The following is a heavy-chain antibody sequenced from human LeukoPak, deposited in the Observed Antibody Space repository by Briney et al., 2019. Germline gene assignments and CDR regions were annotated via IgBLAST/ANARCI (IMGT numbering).Heavy chain of an antibody. CDR1: GLTVSSYS. CDR2: IGGRDGST. D-gene: IGHD3-10*01. J-gene: IGHJ4*02. V-gene: IGHV3-23*01. Sequence: PGGFLRLSCVASGLTVSSYSMSWVRQAPGKGLEWVSAIGGRDGSTYYADSVKGRFTISRDNSKNTLYVQMNSLRAEDTAVYYCAKGHYYGSGSLDYWGQGTLVTVSS. CDR3: AKGHYYGSGSLDY.